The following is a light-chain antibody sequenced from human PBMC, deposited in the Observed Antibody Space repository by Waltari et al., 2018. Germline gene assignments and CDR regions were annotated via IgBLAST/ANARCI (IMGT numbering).Light chain of an antibody. J-gene: IGLJ3*02. V-gene: IGLV4-69*01. CDR1: SGHSTHA. CDR3: QTGGHGTWV. Sequence: LVLTQSPSASASLGASVKLPCTLRSGHSTHAIARLPQQPETGPRYLMKVNSDGSHSKGDEIPDRFSVSSSGGERYLTISSVQPEDEADYYCQTGGHGTWVFGGGTKLTVL. CDR2: VNSDGSH.